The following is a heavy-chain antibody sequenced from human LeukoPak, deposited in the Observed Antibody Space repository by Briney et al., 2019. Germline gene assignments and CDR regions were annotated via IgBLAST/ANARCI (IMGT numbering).Heavy chain of an antibody. D-gene: IGHD3-22*01. J-gene: IGHJ3*02. CDR1: GGSFTDYY. CDR3: ARGPYSYDSSGAFDI. V-gene: IGHV4-34*01. Sequence: SETLSLTCAVYGGSFTDYYWNWIRQPPGKGLEWIGEINHSGITHYNPSLKSRVTISVDTSENQFSLKLSSVTAADTAVYFCARGPYSYDSSGAFDIWGQGTMVTVSS. CDR2: INHSGIT.